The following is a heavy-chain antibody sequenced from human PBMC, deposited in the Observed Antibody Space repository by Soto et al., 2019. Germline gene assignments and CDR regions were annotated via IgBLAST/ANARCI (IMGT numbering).Heavy chain of an antibody. J-gene: IGHJ6*02. CDR3: AGVSWFRGMDV. V-gene: IGHV6-1*01. CDR1: GDSVSSNSAA. CDR2: TYYRSTWSN. Sequence: SQTLSLTCALSGDSVSSNSAAWIWIRHSPSRGLEWLGRTYYRSTWSNDYAVSVKSRITINPDTSKNQFSLQLYSVTPEDTAVYYCAGVSWFRGMDVWGQGTPVTVSS. D-gene: IGHD3-10*01.